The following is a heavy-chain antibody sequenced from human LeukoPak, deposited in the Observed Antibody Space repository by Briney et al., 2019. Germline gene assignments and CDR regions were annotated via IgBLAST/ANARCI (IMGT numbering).Heavy chain of an antibody. J-gene: IGHJ3*02. Sequence: SETLSLTCAVAARSISGHYWSWIRQPPGEGLEWTWYIYYSGKTYYGSSLRSRVTIPVDTSKNHFSLKLTSVTAADTAVYYCARLLDNDSSGDPDTVDMWGEGTMVTVSS. V-gene: IGHV4-59*11. D-gene: IGHD3-22*01. CDR2: IYYSGKT. CDR3: ARLLDNDSSGDPDTVDM. CDR1: ARSISGHY.